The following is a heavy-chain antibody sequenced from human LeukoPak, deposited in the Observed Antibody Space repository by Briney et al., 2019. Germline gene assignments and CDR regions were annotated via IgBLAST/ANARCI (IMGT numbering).Heavy chain of an antibody. CDR1: GGSISSGSYY. CDR3: ARKSDYGRNGTP. V-gene: IGHV4-61*02. J-gene: IGHJ5*02. CDR2: IYTSGST. D-gene: IGHD4-23*01. Sequence: SETLSLTCTVSGGSISSGSYYWSWLRQPAGKGLEWIGRIYTSGSTNYNPSLKSRVTISVDTSKNQFSLKLSSVTAADPAVYYCARKSDYGRNGTPWGQGTLVTVSS.